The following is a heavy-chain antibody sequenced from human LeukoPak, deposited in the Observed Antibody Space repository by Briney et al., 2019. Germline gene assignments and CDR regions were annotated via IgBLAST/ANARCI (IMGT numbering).Heavy chain of an antibody. CDR1: GGSITSSSYY. D-gene: IGHD3-10*01. V-gene: IGHV4-39*01. CDR3: ARHVSMVRGVIRPPGY. CDR2: IYYSGST. Sequence: SETLSLTCTVSGGSITSSSYYWGWIRQPPGKGLEWIGSIYYSGSTHYNPSLKSRVTISVDTSKNQFSLILTSVTAADTAVYYCARHVSMVRGVIRPPGYWGQGTLVTVSS. J-gene: IGHJ4*02.